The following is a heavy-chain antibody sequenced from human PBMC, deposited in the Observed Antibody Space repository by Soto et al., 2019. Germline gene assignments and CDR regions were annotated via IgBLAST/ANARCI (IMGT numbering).Heavy chain of an antibody. D-gene: IGHD1-26*01. CDR3: VREGYSGSYAAL. V-gene: IGHV3-30*03. CDR1: GSTFSNYD. Sequence: QVQLVQSGGGVVQPGRSLSLSCEASGSTFSNYDMDWVRQAPGKGLEWVAIISFDGSKTYYADSVKGRFTVSRDNSKNTLFLQMNSLRPDDTATYYCVREGYSGSYAALWGQGSLVTGSS. CDR2: ISFDGSKT. J-gene: IGHJ4*02.